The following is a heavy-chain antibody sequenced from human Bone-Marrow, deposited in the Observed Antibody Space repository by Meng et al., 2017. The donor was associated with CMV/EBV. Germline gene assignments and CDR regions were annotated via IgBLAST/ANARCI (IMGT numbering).Heavy chain of an antibody. D-gene: IGHD1-1*01. V-gene: IGHV3-7*01. J-gene: IGHJ4*01. CDR1: GFTFSSSW. CDR2: INEAGSEK. Sequence: GESLKITCAASGFTFSSSWMSWVRQAPGKGLEWVAEINEAGSEKYHVDSVKGRMSISRDNAKNLLYLQMNSLGAEDTAVYYCARNFAHLQHDQWGHGTLVTVSS. CDR3: ARNFAHLQHDQ.